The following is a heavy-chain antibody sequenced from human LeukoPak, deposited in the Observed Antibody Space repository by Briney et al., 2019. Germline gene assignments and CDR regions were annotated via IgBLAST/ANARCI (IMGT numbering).Heavy chain of an antibody. CDR2: IYYSGST. CDR1: GGSIGSSSYY. D-gene: IGHD3-3*01. Sequence: SETLSLTCTVSGGSIGSSSYYWGWIRQPPGKGLEWIGSIYYSGSTYYSPSLKSRVTISVDTSKIQFSLRLSSVTAADTAVYYCARVGVFGVVSDSWGQGILVTVSS. J-gene: IGHJ4*02. V-gene: IGHV4-39*01. CDR3: ARVGVFGVVSDS.